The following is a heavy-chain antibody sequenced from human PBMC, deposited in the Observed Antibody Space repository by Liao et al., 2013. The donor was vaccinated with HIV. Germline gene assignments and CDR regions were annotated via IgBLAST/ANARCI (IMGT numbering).Heavy chain of an antibody. CDR3: ARFQFFDFWSGYPDY. CDR1: GGSISSGTYY. Sequence: QVQLQESGPGLVKPSQTLSLTCTVPGGSISSGTYYWSWIRQPAGKGLEWIGRIYTSGGTNYNPSLKSRVTISVDRSKNQFSLKLSSVTAADTAVYYCARFQFFDFWSGYPDYWGQGTLVTVSS. V-gene: IGHV4-61*02. J-gene: IGHJ4*02. CDR2: IYTSGGT. D-gene: IGHD3-3*01.